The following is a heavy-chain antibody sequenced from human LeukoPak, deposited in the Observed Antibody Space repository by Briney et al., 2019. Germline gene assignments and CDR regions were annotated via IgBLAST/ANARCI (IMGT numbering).Heavy chain of an antibody. Sequence: SETLSLTCTVSGGSISSSSYCWGWIRQPPGKGLEWIGSIYYSGSTYYNPSLKSRVTISVDTSKNQFSLKLSSVTAADTAVYYCASNEEIDYWGQGTLVTVSS. CDR1: GGSISSSSYC. V-gene: IGHV4-39*01. J-gene: IGHJ4*02. CDR2: IYYSGST. D-gene: IGHD1-1*01. CDR3: ASNEEIDY.